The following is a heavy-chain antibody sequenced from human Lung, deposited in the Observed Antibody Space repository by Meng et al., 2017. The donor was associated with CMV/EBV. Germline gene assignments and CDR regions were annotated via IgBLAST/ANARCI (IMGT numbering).Heavy chain of an antibody. CDR2: INHSGST. J-gene: IGHJ4*02. CDR3: AREEELYSSSWYVFDY. Sequence: SXTXSPXCPVYGGSSSAYYWSWIRQPPGKGREWIGEINHSGSTNYNPSLKSRVTISVDTSKNQFSLKLSSVTDADTAVYYCAREEELYSSSWYVFDYWGQGXLVTVSS. V-gene: IGHV4-34*01. D-gene: IGHD6-13*01. CDR1: GGSSSAYY.